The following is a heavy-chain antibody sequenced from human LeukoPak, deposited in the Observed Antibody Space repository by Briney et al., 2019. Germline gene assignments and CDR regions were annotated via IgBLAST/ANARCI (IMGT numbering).Heavy chain of an antibody. J-gene: IGHJ4*02. CDR1: GGSFSGYY. V-gene: IGHV4-34*01. Sequence: PSETLSLTCAVYGGSFSGYYWSWIRQPPGKGLEWIGEINHSGSTNYNPSLKSRVTISVDTSKNQFSLNVTSVTAADTAIYYCARGHYYGNSGDYWGQGTLVTVSS. CDR3: ARGHYYGNSGDY. D-gene: IGHD3-22*01. CDR2: INHSGST.